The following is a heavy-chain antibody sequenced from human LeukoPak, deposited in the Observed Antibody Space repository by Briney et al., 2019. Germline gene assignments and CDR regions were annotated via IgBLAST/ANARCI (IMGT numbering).Heavy chain of an antibody. CDR3: ARDFPRDYDILTGYYMAGWFDP. D-gene: IGHD3-9*01. Sequence: ASVKVSCKASGYTFTSYGISWVRQAPGQGLEWMGWISAYNGNTTYAQKLQGRVTMTTDASTTRDYMGLRSLRSDDTAVYYCARDFPRDYDILTGYYMAGWFDPWGQGTLVTVSS. J-gene: IGHJ5*02. V-gene: IGHV1-18*01. CDR1: GYTFTSYG. CDR2: ISAYNGNT.